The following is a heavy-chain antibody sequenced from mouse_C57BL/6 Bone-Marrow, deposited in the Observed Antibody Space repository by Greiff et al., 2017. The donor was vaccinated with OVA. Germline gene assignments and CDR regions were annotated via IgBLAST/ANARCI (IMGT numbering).Heavy chain of an antibody. CDR3: AGDSGYDAMDY. V-gene: IGHV12-3*01. CDR1: GFPITSGYF. Sequence: QLQESGPGLVKPSQSLFLSCSTTGFPITSGYFWIWIRQSPGNPLECMGYITHSGETFYNQSLQSPTSITRDTSSNQFFIHLNSLTSEDTAMYYCAGDSGYDAMDYWGQGTSVTVSS. CDR2: ITHSGET. J-gene: IGHJ4*01.